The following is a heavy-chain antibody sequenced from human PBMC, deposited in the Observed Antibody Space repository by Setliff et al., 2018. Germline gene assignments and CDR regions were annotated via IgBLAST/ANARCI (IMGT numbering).Heavy chain of an antibody. CDR3: AIRTNMRDYDYVWGSYRPGRSLYFDY. CDR1: GYTLTELS. J-gene: IGHJ4*02. Sequence: GASVKVSCKVSGYTLTELSMHWVRQAPGKGLEWMGGFDPEDGETIYAQKFQGRVTMTEDTSTDTAYMELSSLRSEDTAVYYCAIRTNMRDYDYVWGSYRPGRSLYFDYWGQGTLVTVSS. CDR2: FDPEDGET. V-gene: IGHV1-24*01. D-gene: IGHD3-16*02.